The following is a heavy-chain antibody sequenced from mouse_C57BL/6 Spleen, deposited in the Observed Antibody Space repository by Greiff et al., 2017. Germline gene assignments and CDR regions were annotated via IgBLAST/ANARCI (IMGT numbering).Heavy chain of an antibody. Sequence: EVQRVESGGGLVQPKGSLKLSCAASGFSFNTYAMNWVRQAPGKGLEWVARIRSKSNNYATYYADSVKDRFTISRDDSESMLYLQMNNLKTEDTAMYYCVRQSGAYFDYWGQGTTLTVSS. CDR1: GFSFNTYA. D-gene: IGHD3-1*01. CDR3: VRQSGAYFDY. J-gene: IGHJ2*01. CDR2: IRSKSNNYAT. V-gene: IGHV10-1*01.